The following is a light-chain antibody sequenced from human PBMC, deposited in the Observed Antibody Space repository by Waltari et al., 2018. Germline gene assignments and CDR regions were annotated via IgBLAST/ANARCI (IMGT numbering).Light chain of an antibody. V-gene: IGKV1-5*03. J-gene: IGKJ4*01. CDR1: QSMSIF. CDR2: KAS. CDR3: QQYNTYPVT. Sequence: IQMTQYPSTLSASVGDRVTITCRASQSMSIFFSWYQQKPGRAPKLLLSKASTLQSGVPSRFSGSGSGTEITLTISDLQPDDFATYYCQQYNTYPVTFGGGTKVEIK.